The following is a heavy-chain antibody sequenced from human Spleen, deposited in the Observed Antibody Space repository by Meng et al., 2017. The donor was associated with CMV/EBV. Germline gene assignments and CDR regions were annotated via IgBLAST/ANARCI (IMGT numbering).Heavy chain of an antibody. D-gene: IGHD4-17*01. Sequence: SETLSLTCAVYGGSFSGYYWSWIRQPPGKGLEWIGEINHSGSTNYNLSLKSRVTISVDTSKNQFSLKLSSVTAADTAVYYCARFDYGDYVRYFDYWGQGTLVTVSS. V-gene: IGHV4-34*01. CDR3: ARFDYGDYVRYFDY. J-gene: IGHJ4*02. CDR1: GGSFSGYY. CDR2: INHSGST.